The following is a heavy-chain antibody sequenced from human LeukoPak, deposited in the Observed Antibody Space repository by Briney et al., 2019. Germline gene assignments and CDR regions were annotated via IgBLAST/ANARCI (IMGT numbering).Heavy chain of an antibody. V-gene: IGHV4-39*07. CDR3: ARRPSTYYDSGYFQH. CDR1: GGSISSSSYY. J-gene: IGHJ1*01. D-gene: IGHD3-22*01. CDR2: IYYSGST. Sequence: SETLSLTCTVSGGSISSSSYYWGWIRQPPGTGLEWIGSIYYSGSTYYNPSLKSRVTISVDTSKNQFSLKLSSVTAADTAVYYCARRPSTYYDSGYFQHWGQGTLVTVSS.